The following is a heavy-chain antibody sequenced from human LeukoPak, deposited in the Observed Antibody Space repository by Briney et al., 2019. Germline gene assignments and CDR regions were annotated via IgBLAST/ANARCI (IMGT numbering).Heavy chain of an antibody. V-gene: IGHV1-18*01. CDR2: ISSYTGNT. J-gene: IGHJ6*02. CDR3: ARDYYDSSGYLSPLYYYYGMDV. Sequence: ASVKVSCKASAYTFTSYGISWVRQAPGQGLEWMGWISSYTGNTNYAQKLQGRVTMTTDTSTSTAYMELRSLRSDDTAVYYCARDYYDSSGYLSPLYYYYGMDVWGQGTTVTVSS. CDR1: AYTFTSYG. D-gene: IGHD3-22*01.